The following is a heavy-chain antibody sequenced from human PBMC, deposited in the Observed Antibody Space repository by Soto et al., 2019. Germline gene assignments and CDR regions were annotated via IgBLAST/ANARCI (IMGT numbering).Heavy chain of an antibody. Sequence: QVQLVQSGAEVKKPGSSVKVSCKASGGTFSSYAISWVRQAPGQGLEWMGGIIPIFGTANYAQKVQGRVTMNADKSTSTAYTELSSLRSEDTAVDYCARRGGGGVDVWGQGATVTVSS. V-gene: IGHV1-69*14. J-gene: IGHJ6*02. D-gene: IGHD3-16*01. CDR2: IIPIFGTA. CDR3: ARRGGGGVDV. CDR1: GGTFSSYA.